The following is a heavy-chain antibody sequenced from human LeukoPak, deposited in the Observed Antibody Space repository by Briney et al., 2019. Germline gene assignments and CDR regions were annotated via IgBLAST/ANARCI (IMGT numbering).Heavy chain of an antibody. D-gene: IGHD6-19*01. Sequence: SETLSLTCTVSGGSIISSSYYWGWLREPRGRGREWFGSIYYSGSTYNNPSLKSRFTISLAASKNQCSFTLSSLTTAETAADYRAAAREEAVAGDFDYWGPRTLVTV. J-gene: IGHJ4*02. CDR3: AAAREEAVAGDFDY. CDR1: GGSIISSSYY. V-gene: IGHV4-39*07. CDR2: IYYSGST.